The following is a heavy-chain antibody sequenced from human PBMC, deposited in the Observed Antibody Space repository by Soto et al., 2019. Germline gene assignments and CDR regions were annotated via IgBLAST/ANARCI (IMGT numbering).Heavy chain of an antibody. CDR1: GFTFSSYA. CDR3: AKDSAITMIVVVITDLDY. Sequence: VCSLRLSCASSGFTFSSYAMSWVRQAPGKGLEWVSAISGSGGSTYYADSVKGRFTISRDNSKNTLYLQMNSLRAEDTAVYYCAKDSAITMIVVVITDLDYWGQGTLVTVSS. J-gene: IGHJ4*02. V-gene: IGHV3-23*01. CDR2: ISGSGGST. D-gene: IGHD3-22*01.